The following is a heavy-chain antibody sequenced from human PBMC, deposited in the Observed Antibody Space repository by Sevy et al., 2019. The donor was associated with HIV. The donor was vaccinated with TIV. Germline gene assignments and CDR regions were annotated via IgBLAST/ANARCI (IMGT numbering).Heavy chain of an antibody. CDR3: ARDRRDFWSGSPYRWFDP. CDR2: IYYSGST. J-gene: IGHJ5*02. Sequence: SETLSLTCTVSGGSISSGGYYWSWIRQHPGKGLEWIGYIYYSGSTYYNPSLKSRVTTSVDTSKNQFSLKLSSVTAADTAVYYCARDRRDFWSGSPYRWFDPWGQGTLVTVS. CDR1: GGSISSGGYY. D-gene: IGHD3-3*01. V-gene: IGHV4-31*03.